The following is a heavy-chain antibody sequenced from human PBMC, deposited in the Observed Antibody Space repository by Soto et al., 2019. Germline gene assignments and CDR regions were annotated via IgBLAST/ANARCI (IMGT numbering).Heavy chain of an antibody. V-gene: IGHV3-33*01. J-gene: IGHJ6*02. CDR2: IWYDGSNK. D-gene: IGHD2-21*01. CDR3: ARDGMWWFPGTLCYYGMDV. CDR1: EFTFSSYG. Sequence: PGGSLRLSCAASEFTFSSYGMHWVRQAPGKXLEWVAVIWYDGSNKYYADSVKGRFTISRDNSKNTLYLQMNSLRAEDTAVYYCARDGMWWFPGTLCYYGMDVWGQGTTVTVSS.